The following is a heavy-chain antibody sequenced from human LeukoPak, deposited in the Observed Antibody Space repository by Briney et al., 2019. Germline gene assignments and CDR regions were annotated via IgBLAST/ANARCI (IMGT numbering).Heavy chain of an antibody. CDR2: ISSAGTMT. Sequence: GGSLRLSCAASGFTLSSYEMNWVRQAPGKGLEWVSYISSAGTMTYYADSVKGRFTIPGDNAKNSLYLHMSSLRVEDTAVYYCARDRTMIVDYWGQGTLVTVSS. J-gene: IGHJ4*02. CDR3: ARDRTMIVDY. V-gene: IGHV3-48*03. D-gene: IGHD3-22*01. CDR1: GFTLSSYE.